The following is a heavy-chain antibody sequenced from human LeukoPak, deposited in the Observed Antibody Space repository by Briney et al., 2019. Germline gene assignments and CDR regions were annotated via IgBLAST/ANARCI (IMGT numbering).Heavy chain of an antibody. CDR1: GASVSSDNLY. V-gene: IGHV4-61*02. CDR2: IYTTGST. Sequence: SETLSLTCTVSGASVSSDNLYWSWIRQPAGKGLEWIGRIYTTGSTNYNPSLKSRVTISVDTSKNQFSLKLSSVTAADTAVYYCATALSGDGHYFDHWAQGTLVTVSS. J-gene: IGHJ4*02. D-gene: IGHD5-24*01. CDR3: ATALSGDGHYFDH.